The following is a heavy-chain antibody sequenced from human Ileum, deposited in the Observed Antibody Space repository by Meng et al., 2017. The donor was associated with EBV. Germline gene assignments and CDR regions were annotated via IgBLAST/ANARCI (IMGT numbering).Heavy chain of an antibody. Sequence: QVPLQESGPGLVKPSGTLYLTCDVSGVSISGNYWSWIRQSPVKGLEWIGFFYEGTTNYNPSLKSRVTIAAGPANNQISLRLSSVTSADTAVYYCAKGGQWDPLDSWGRGILVTVSS. D-gene: IGHD1-26*01. CDR2: FYEGTT. CDR3: AKGGQWDPLDS. CDR1: GVSISGNY. J-gene: IGHJ4*02. V-gene: IGHV4-59*01.